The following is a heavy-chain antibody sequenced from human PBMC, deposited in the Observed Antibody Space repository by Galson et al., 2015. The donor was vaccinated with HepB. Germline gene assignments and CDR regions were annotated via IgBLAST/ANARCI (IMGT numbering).Heavy chain of an antibody. Sequence: SVKVSCKASGYTFTSYAMNWVRQAPGQGLEWMGWINTNTGNPTYAQGFTGRFVFSLDTSVSTAYLQISSLKTEDTAVYYCARDRRNYYYYMDVWGKGTTVTVSS. CDR3: ARDRRNYYYYMDV. V-gene: IGHV7-4-1*02. J-gene: IGHJ6*03. CDR1: GYTFTSYA. CDR2: INTNTGNP.